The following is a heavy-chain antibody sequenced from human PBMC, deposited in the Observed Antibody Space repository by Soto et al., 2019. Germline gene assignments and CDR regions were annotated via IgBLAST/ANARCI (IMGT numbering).Heavy chain of an antibody. CDR1: GGSISSGGYY. CDR3: ARTLSRSGYYSNWFDP. Sequence: TSETLSLTCTVSGGSISSGGYYWSWIRQHPGKGLEWIGYIYYSGNTYYNPSLRGRVDISVDTSKNQFSLKLSSVTAADTAVYYCARTLSRSGYYSNWFDPWGQGALVTVSS. J-gene: IGHJ5*02. CDR2: IYYSGNT. V-gene: IGHV4-31*03. D-gene: IGHD3-22*01.